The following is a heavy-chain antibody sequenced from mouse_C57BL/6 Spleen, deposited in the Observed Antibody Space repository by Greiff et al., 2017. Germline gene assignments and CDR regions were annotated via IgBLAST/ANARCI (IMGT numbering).Heavy chain of an antibody. CDR2: INPGSGGT. J-gene: IGHJ1*03. D-gene: IGHD1-1*01. CDR3: AKMTTVVANWYFDV. V-gene: IGHV1-54*01. CDR1: GYAFTNYL. Sequence: QVQLKESGAELVRPGTSVKVSCKASGYAFTNYLIEWVKQRPGQGLEWIGVINPGSGGTNYNEKFKGKATLTADKSSSTAYMQLSSLTSEDSAVYFCAKMTTVVANWYFDVWGTGTTVTVSS.